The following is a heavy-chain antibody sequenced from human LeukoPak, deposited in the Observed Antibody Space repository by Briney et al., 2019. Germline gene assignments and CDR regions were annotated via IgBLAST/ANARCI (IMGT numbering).Heavy chain of an antibody. V-gene: IGHV3-74*01. J-gene: IGHJ4*02. CDR2: INSDGSST. D-gene: IGHD5-18*01. CDR1: GFTFSSYW. CDR3: ARVGYSYGLTPFDY. Sequence: GGSLRLSCAASGFTFSSYWMHWVRQAPGKGLVWVSRINSDGSSTSYADSVKGRFTISRDNAKNTLYLQMNSLRAEDTAVYYCARVGYSYGLTPFDYWGRGTLVTVSS.